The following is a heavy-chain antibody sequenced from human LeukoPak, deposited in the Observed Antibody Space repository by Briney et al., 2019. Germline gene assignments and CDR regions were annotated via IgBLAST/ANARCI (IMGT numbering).Heavy chain of an antibody. CDR1: GDSISNSNYY. CDR3: ARLRKVVRKQDAFDI. D-gene: IGHD3-22*01. Sequence: PPETLSLTCTVSGDSISNSNYYWGWIRQPPGKGLEWIGEINHSGSTNYNPSLKSRVTISVDTSKNQFSLKLSSVTAADTAVYYCARLRKVVRKQDAFDIWGQGTMVTVSS. V-gene: IGHV4-39*07. CDR2: INHSGST. J-gene: IGHJ3*02.